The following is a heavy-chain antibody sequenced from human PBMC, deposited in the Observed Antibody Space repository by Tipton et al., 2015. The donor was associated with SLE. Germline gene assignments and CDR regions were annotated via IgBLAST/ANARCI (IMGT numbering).Heavy chain of an antibody. CDR2: INHSGST. CDR1: GGSVSSGSYY. CDR3: ARAPGLERDYYYYYYMDV. J-gene: IGHJ6*03. Sequence: TLSLTCTVSGGSVSSGSYYWTWIRQPPGKGLEWIGEINHSGSTNYNPSFKSRVTISVDTSKNQFSLKLSSVTAADTAVYYCARAPGLERDYYYYYYMDVWGKGTTVTVSS. V-gene: IGHV4-39*07. D-gene: IGHD3/OR15-3a*01.